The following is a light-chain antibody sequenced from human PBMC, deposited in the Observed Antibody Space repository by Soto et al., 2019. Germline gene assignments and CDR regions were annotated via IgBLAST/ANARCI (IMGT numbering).Light chain of an antibody. Sequence: QSGLAQPASVSGSPGHSITISCTGTSSDIGGYNYVSWYQHTPGKPPKLMIYEVRNRPSGVSNRFSGSKSGNTASLIISGLQAEDEADYYCSSYISSDILYVFGTGTKVTVL. CDR2: EVR. V-gene: IGLV2-14*01. CDR3: SSYISSDILYV. J-gene: IGLJ1*01. CDR1: SSDIGGYNY.